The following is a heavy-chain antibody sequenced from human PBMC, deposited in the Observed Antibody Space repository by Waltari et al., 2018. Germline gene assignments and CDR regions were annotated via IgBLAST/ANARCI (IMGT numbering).Heavy chain of an antibody. CDR2: IIHTGSS. V-gene: IGHV4-34*12. CDR1: NGSSSRYF. Sequence: VHLQQWGAGLLKPSETLSPTCAVYNGSSSRYFWSWVRQSPGKGLEWIGEIIHTGSSNYNPSLKNRVTVSVDTSKNQFSLQVRSVTAADTAVYYCARRGISVAVEFDSWGQGTLVTVSS. CDR3: ARRGISVAVEFDS. D-gene: IGHD6-19*01. J-gene: IGHJ5*01.